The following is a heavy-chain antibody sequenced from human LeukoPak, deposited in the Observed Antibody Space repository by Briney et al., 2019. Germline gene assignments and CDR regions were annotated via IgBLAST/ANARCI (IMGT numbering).Heavy chain of an antibody. CDR3: AKVESSSSSGDY. J-gene: IGHJ4*02. CDR1: GFTFSSYG. CDR2: IRYDGSNK. V-gene: IGHV3-30*02. Sequence: GGSLRLSCAASGFTFSSYGMHWVRQAPGKGLEWVAFIRYDGSNKYYADSVKGRYTISRDNSKNTLYLQMNSLRAEDTAVYYCAKVESSSSSGDYWGQGTLVTVSS. D-gene: IGHD6-6*01.